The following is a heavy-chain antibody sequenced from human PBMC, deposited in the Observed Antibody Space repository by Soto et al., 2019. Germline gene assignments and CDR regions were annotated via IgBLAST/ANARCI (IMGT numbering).Heavy chain of an antibody. V-gene: IGHV3-21*01. Sequence: EVQLVESGGGLVKPGGSLRLSCAASGFTFSDYSMNWVRQAPGKGLEWVSSISSSSSYIYYADSVKGRFTVSRDNAKISLYLQMDSLRAEDTAIYYCARDQRSSTWGDFASWGQGTLVAVSS. J-gene: IGHJ4*02. CDR3: ARDQRSSTWGDFAS. D-gene: IGHD6-13*01. CDR2: ISSSSSYI. CDR1: GFTFSDYS.